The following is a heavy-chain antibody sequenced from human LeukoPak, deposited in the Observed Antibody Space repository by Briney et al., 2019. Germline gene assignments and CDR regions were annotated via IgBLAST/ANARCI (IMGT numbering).Heavy chain of an antibody. CDR1: GGSISSSSYY. V-gene: IGHV4-39*07. Sequence: SETLSLTCTVSGGSISSSSYYWGWIRQPPGKGLEWIGSIYYSGSTYYNPSLKSRVTISVDTSKNQFSLKLSSVTAADTAVYYCARGEAAAAIDYWGQGTLVTVSS. CDR3: ARGEAAAAIDY. J-gene: IGHJ4*02. D-gene: IGHD6-13*01. CDR2: IYYSGST.